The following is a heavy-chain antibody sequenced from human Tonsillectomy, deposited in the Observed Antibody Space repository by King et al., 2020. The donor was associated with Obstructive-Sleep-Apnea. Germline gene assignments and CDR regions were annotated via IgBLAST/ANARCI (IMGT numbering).Heavy chain of an antibody. CDR3: RDGSGIWYGVDV. J-gene: IGHJ6*02. D-gene: IGHD3-10*01. V-gene: IGHV3-15*01. CDR2: IKSIRDGGAT. Sequence: VQLVESGGGLVKPGGSLRLSCAASGFTFSNAYMSWVRQAPGKGLEWVGRIKSIRDGGATDYGAPVKGRFTISRDDSKTTLYLQMNSLKIEDTGVYYCRDGSGIWYGVDVWGQGTAVIVSS. CDR1: GFTFSNAY.